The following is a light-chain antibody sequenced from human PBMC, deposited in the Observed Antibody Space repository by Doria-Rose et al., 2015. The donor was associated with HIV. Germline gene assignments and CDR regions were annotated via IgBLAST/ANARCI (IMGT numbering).Light chain of an antibody. CDR1: QTVLYSTINKNY. CDR3: QQYYTTPRT. Sequence: LVVSLSERATISCKSSQTVLYSTINKNYLAWYQQKPGQPPRLLIYWASTRESEVPDRFSGSGSGTDFTLTISSLQAEDVAVYYCQQYYTTPRTFGQGTRWKSN. CDR2: WAS. V-gene: IGKV4-1*01. J-gene: IGKJ1*01.